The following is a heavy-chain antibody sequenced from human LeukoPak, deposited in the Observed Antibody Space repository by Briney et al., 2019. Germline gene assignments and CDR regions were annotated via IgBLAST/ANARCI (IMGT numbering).Heavy chain of an antibody. V-gene: IGHV4-4*07. CDR2: ISGSGVI. D-gene: IGHD5-18*01. CDR3: ARGVQLWLNWFDP. Sequence: SETLSLTCTVSGGPITTYYLSWIRQSAGMGLEWIGRISGSGVITYNPSLKSRVILSLDTSNNHFSLKLSSVTAADTAVYYCARGVQLWLNWFDPWGQGTLVTVSS. J-gene: IGHJ5*02. CDR1: GGPITTYY.